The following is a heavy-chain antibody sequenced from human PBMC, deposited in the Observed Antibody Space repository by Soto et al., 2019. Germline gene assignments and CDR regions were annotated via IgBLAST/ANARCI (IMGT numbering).Heavy chain of an antibody. J-gene: IGHJ4*02. Sequence: SETMSLTCTVSGGSVNSSRYYWGWVRQPPGKGLEWIGSVYYSGSTYYNPSLESRVTISVDKSKNQFSLKLMSLSAADTAVYYCGRLEGLATISYYFDYWGQGALVTVSS. D-gene: IGHD3-9*01. CDR2: VYYSGST. CDR1: GGSVNSSRYY. CDR3: GRLEGLATISYYFDY. V-gene: IGHV4-39*01.